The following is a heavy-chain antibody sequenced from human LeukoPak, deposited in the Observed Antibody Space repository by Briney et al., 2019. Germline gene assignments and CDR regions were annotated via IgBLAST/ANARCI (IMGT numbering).Heavy chain of an antibody. Sequence: ASVKVSCKASEYTFTSYYMHWVRQAPGQGLEWMGWINPNSGGTNYAQKFQGRVTMTRDTSISTAYMELSRLRSDDTAVYYCARDPPKSYYGSGSYGLGWFDPWGQGTLVTVSS. CDR1: EYTFTSYY. CDR2: INPNSGGT. V-gene: IGHV1-2*02. D-gene: IGHD3-10*01. CDR3: ARDPPKSYYGSGSYGLGWFDP. J-gene: IGHJ5*02.